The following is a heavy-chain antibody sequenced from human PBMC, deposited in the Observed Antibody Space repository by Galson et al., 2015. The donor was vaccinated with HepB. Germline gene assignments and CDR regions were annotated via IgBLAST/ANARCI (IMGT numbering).Heavy chain of an antibody. V-gene: IGHV1-46*01. CDR3: ATTLEGGVTDFDY. CDR1: GYTFTSYY. Sequence: SVKVSCKASGYTFTSYYMHWVRQAPGQGLEWMGIINPSGGSTSYAQKFQGRVTMTRDTSTSTVYMELSSLRSEDTAVYYCATTLEGGVTDFDYWGQGTLVTVSS. J-gene: IGHJ4*02. D-gene: IGHD3-16*01. CDR2: INPSGGST.